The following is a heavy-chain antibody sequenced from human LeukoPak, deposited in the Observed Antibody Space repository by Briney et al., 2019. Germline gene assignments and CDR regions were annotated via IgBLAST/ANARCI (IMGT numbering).Heavy chain of an antibody. Sequence: SVKVPCKASGGTFSSYAISWVRQASGQGLEWMGGIIPIFGTANYVQKFQGRVTITADESTSTAYMELSSLRSEDTAVYYCARGGAGAYYYYYMDVWGKGTTVTISS. D-gene: IGHD3-10*01. CDR3: ARGGAGAYYYYYMDV. V-gene: IGHV1-69*13. CDR1: GGTFSSYA. CDR2: IIPIFGTA. J-gene: IGHJ6*03.